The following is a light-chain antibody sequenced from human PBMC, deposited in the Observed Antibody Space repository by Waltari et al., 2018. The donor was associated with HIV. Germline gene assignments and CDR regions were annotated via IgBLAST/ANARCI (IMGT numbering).Light chain of an antibody. V-gene: IGLV2-11*01. J-gene: IGLJ1*01. CDR3: CSYAGTYTYV. Sequence: QSALTQPRSVSGSPGQSVTISCTGTSSDVGDYDSVSWYQQHPGKAPKLMIYDVSKWPSGVPDRFSGSKSVNTASLTISGLQAEDEADYYCCSYAGTYTYVFGTGTKVTVL. CDR2: DVS. CDR1: SSDVGDYDS.